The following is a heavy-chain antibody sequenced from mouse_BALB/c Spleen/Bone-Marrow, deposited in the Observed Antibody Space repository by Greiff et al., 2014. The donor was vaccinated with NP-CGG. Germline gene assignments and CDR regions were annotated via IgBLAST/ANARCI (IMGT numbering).Heavy chain of an antibody. D-gene: IGHD2-12*01. V-gene: IGHV5-12*02. Sequence: EVMLVESGGGLVQPGGSLKLSCATSGFTFSDYYMYWVRQTPEKRLEWVAYISNGGSSTYYPDTVKGRFTISRDNAKNTLYLQISRLKSEDQAMYYGARNAFYRGYARDYWGQGTLVTVSS. CDR3: ARNAFYRGYARDY. J-gene: IGHJ4*01. CDR1: GFTFSDYY. CDR2: ISNGGSST.